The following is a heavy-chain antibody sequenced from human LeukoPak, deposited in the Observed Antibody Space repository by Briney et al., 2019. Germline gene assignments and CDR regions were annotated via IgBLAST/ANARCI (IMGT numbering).Heavy chain of an antibody. CDR3: ARRTTWAFDY. CDR1: GDSISSSDYY. J-gene: IGHJ4*02. D-gene: IGHD1-14*01. V-gene: IGHV4-39*01. Sequence: SETLSLTCTVSGDSISSSDYYWGWIRQPPGKGLGWIGTISYSGSTYYNPSLQSRVTISVDTSKNQFSLELSSVTAADTAVYYCARRTTWAFDYWGQGTLVTVSS. CDR2: ISYSGST.